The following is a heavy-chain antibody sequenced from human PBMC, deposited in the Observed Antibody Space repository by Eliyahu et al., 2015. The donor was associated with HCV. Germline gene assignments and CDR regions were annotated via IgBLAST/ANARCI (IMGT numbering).Heavy chain of an antibody. J-gene: IGHJ5*02. D-gene: IGHD6-19*01. Sequence: QVQLQESGPGLXKPSETXSLTCTVSGGSIXTXXWXXXRQPPXXGLEWIGYIHYSGSTNYNPSLKSRVTISIDTSKNQFSLNLTSVTAADTAMYYCASGGGGIAVTGTGGWFDPWGQGTLVTVSS. CDR2: IHYSGST. CDR1: GGSIXTXX. V-gene: IGHV4-59*01. CDR3: ASGGGGIAVTGTGGWFDP.